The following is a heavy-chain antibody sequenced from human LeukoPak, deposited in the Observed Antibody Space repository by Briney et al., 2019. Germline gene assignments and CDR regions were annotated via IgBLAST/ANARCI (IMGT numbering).Heavy chain of an antibody. CDR1: GYTFTSYG. Sequence: ASVKVSCKGSGYTFTSYGISWVRQAPGQGLEWMGWISAYNGNTNYAQKLQGRFTMTTDTSTSTAYMELRSLRSDDTAVYYCARAIAAAGTGGVDYWGQGTLVTVSS. V-gene: IGHV1-18*01. D-gene: IGHD6-13*01. J-gene: IGHJ4*02. CDR3: ARAIAAAGTGGVDY. CDR2: ISAYNGNT.